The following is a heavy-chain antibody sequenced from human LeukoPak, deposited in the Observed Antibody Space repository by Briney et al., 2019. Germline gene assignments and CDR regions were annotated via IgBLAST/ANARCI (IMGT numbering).Heavy chain of an antibody. Sequence: ASVKVSCKASGYTFTGYYMHWVRQAPGRGLEWMGWINPNSGGTNYAQKFQGRVTMTRDTSISTAYMELSRLRSDDTAVYYCARSLLLVWGSYRPAPLDYWGQGTLVTVSS. J-gene: IGHJ4*02. D-gene: IGHD3-16*02. CDR2: INPNSGGT. CDR3: ARSLLLVWGSYRPAPLDY. V-gene: IGHV1-2*02. CDR1: GYTFTGYY.